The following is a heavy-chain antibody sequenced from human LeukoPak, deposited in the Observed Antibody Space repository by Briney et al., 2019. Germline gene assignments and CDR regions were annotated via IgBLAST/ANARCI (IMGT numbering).Heavy chain of an antibody. CDR2: MNPTSGKA. D-gene: IGHD2-15*01. Sequence: ASVKVSCKASGYTFTNYDVNWVRQATGQGLEWMGWMNPTSGKAGFAQRFQGRVSMTRNISISTAYMELSSLRSEDTAVYYCARSVVVVAAVDPWGQGTLVTVSS. J-gene: IGHJ5*02. CDR3: ARSVVVVAAVDP. CDR1: GYTFTNYD. V-gene: IGHV1-8*01.